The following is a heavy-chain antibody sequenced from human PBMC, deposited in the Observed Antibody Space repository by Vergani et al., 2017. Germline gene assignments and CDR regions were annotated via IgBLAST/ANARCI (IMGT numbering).Heavy chain of an antibody. D-gene: IGHD4-11*01. CDR1: GGSFTSYH. V-gene: IGHV4-34*01. CDR2: IDHTGRP. CDR3: ARVNTETNGHLYYYYYMDV. J-gene: IGHJ6*03. Sequence: QVQLQQWGGGLLKPSETLSLTCVVNGGSFTSYHWTWIRQSPGEGLEWVGDIDHTGRPDYSPSLKSRPTMSVDKSRNQFSLTLNSVTATDTAIYFCARVNTETNGHLYYYYYMDVWGQGTAVTVS.